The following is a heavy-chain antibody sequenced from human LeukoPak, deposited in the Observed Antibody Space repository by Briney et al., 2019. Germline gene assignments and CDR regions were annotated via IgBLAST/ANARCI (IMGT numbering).Heavy chain of an antibody. J-gene: IGHJ6*02. Sequence: ASVKVSCKASGYTFTSYDINWVRQAPGQGLEWMGWMNPNSGNTGYAQKFQGRVTMTRNTSISTAYMELSSLRSEDTAVYYCARIFSSSSRNYYYYGMDVWGQGTTVTVSS. V-gene: IGHV1-8*01. CDR2: MNPNSGNT. D-gene: IGHD6-6*01. CDR1: GYTFTSYD. CDR3: ARIFSSSSRNYYYYGMDV.